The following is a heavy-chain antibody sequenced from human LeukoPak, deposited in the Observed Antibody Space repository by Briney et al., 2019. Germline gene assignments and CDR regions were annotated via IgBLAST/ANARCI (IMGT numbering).Heavy chain of an antibody. CDR3: ARGLYSSGRLPTY. CDR1: GGTFSSKA. Sequence: SVKVSCKASGGTFSSKAISWVRQAPGQGLEWMGGIIPIFGTANYAQKFQGRVTITADESTSTAYMELCSLRSEDTAVYYCARGLYSSGRLPTYWGQGTLVTVSS. J-gene: IGHJ4*02. V-gene: IGHV1-69*01. CDR2: IIPIFGTA. D-gene: IGHD6-19*01.